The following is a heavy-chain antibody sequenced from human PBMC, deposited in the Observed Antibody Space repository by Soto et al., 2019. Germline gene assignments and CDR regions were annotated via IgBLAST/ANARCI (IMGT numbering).Heavy chain of an antibody. CDR1: GGSISSGGYY. Sequence: QVQLQESGPGLVKPSQTLSLTCTVSGGSISSGGYYWSWIRQHPGKGLEWIGYIYYSGSTYYNPSLKSRVTISVDTSKNQFSLKLSSVTAADTAVYYCARDSHDYGDYYFDYWGQGTLVTVSS. V-gene: IGHV4-31*03. J-gene: IGHJ4*02. D-gene: IGHD4-17*01. CDR3: ARDSHDYGDYYFDY. CDR2: IYYSGST.